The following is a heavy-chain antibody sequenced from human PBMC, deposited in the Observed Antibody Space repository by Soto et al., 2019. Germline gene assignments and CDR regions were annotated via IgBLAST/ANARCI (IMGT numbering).Heavy chain of an antibody. CDR3: AKAGPNHDFWSGYYRRDPNGMDV. J-gene: IGHJ6*02. CDR1: GFTFSSYG. D-gene: IGHD3-3*01. Sequence: GGSLRLSCAASGFTFSSYGMHWVHQSPGKGLEWVAVISYDGSNKYYADSVKGRFTISRDNSKNTLYLQMNSLRAEDTAVYYCAKAGPNHDFWSGYYRRDPNGMDVWGQGTTVTVSS. CDR2: ISYDGSNK. V-gene: IGHV3-30*18.